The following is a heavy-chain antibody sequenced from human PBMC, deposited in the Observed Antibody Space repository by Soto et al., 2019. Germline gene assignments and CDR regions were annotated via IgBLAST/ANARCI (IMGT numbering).Heavy chain of an antibody. CDR1: GGSISGYY. D-gene: IGHD3-10*01. J-gene: IGHJ4*02. V-gene: IGHV4-59*12. CDR3: ATQTLGSNGFFDT. CDR2: MYNTGST. Sequence: PSETLSLTCTVSGGSISGYYWSWIRQPPGKGMEWIGYMYNTGSTVYNPAFKSRVTISVDTSKNQFSLKLKSVTAADTAVYCCATQTLGSNGFFDTWGQGALVTVSS.